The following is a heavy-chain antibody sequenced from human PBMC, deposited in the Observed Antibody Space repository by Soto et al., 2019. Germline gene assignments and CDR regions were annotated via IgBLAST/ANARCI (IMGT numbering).Heavy chain of an antibody. CDR3: ARDLGWAFDY. CDR2: ITQTGGDT. D-gene: IGHD6-19*01. CDR1: GFSFSVYT. V-gene: IGHV3-21*05. J-gene: IGHJ4*02. Sequence: PGGSLRLSCVASGFSFSVYTMNWFCQAPGQALEWLSFITQTGGDTYYADSVKGRFTISRDNAKNSLYMELNNLRAEDTAVYYCARDLGWAFDYWGRGTLVTV.